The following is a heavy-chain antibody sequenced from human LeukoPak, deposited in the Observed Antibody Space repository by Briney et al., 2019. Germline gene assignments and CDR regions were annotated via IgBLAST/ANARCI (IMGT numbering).Heavy chain of an antibody. J-gene: IGHJ4*02. Sequence: ASVKVSCKVSGYTFTNYGISWVRQAPGQGLEWMGWISVYNGNTNYAQKFQGRVTMTADTSTSTAYMELRSLRSDDTAVYYCARDTRGGYGDYVDYWGQGTLVTVSS. V-gene: IGHV1-18*01. CDR1: GYTFTNYG. D-gene: IGHD4-17*01. CDR2: ISVYNGNT. CDR3: ARDTRGGYGDYVDY.